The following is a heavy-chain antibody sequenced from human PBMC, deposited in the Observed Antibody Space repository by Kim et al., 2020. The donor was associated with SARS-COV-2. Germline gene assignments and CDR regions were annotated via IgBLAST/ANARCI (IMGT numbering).Heavy chain of an antibody. Sequence: ASVKVSCRASGYTFTANHIHWVRQAPGQGLEWMGWIFPKTGDTNYAQKSQGRVTMTRDTPINTAYMAVTSLTSDDTAVYFCARGGTGFHSWVQVTLVIV. CDR3: ARGGTGFHS. D-gene: IGHD1-1*01. V-gene: IGHV1-2*02. CDR2: IFPKTGDT. CDR1: GYTFTANH. J-gene: IGHJ5*01.